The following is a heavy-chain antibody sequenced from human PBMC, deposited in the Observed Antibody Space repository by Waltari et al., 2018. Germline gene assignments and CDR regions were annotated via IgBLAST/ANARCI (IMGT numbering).Heavy chain of an antibody. Sequence: QVQLVQSGAEVKKPGASVKVSCKASGYPFTSYYMHWVRQAPGQGLEWMGIIIPSGGSTSYAQKCQGRVTMTRDTSTSTVYMELSSLRSEDTAVYYCARGLQYCGGDCTAGFDYWGQGTLVTVSS. CDR1: GYPFTSYY. J-gene: IGHJ4*02. D-gene: IGHD2-21*01. CDR3: ARGLQYCGGDCTAGFDY. CDR2: IIPSGGST. V-gene: IGHV1-46*01.